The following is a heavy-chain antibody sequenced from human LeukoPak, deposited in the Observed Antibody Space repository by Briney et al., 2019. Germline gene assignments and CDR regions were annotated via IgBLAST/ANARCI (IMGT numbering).Heavy chain of an antibody. D-gene: IGHD3-16*01. V-gene: IGHV4-30-4*08. CDR1: TFGDYA. Sequence: TFGDYAMSWVRQAPGKGLERIGYIYYSGSTYYNPSLKSRVTISVDTSKNQLSLKLSSVTAADTAVYYCARADYDYVWGSSLGYWGQGTLVTVSS. CDR3: ARADYDYVWGSSLGY. J-gene: IGHJ4*02. CDR2: IYYSGST.